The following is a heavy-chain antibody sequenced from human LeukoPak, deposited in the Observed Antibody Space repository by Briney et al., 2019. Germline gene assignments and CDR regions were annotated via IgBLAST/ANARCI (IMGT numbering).Heavy chain of an antibody. D-gene: IGHD5-18*01. CDR1: GYTFTGYY. CDR3: ARDDDTAMVSYYHMDV. V-gene: IGHV1-2*02. J-gene: IGHJ6*03. CDR2: INPNSGGT. Sequence: HRASVKVSCKASGYTFTGYYMHWVRQAPGQGLEWMGWINPNSGGTNYAQKFQGRVTMTRDTSISTAYMELSRLRSDDTAVYYCARDDDTAMVSYYHMDVWGKGATVTVSS.